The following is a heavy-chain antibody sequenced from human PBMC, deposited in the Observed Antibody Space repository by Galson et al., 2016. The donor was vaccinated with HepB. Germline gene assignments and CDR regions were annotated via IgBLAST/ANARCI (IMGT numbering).Heavy chain of an antibody. CDR3: AKEKDNYGFYGFDY. CDR2: IVGNGDKT. Sequence: SLRLSCAASGFTFSSYAMSWVRQAPGKGLEWVSAIVGNGDKTYHADSVKGRVTISRDNSKITLYLQMNSLRAEDTAVYYCAKEKDNYGFYGFDYWGQGTLVTVSS. CDR1: GFTFSSYA. J-gene: IGHJ4*02. V-gene: IGHV3-23*01. D-gene: IGHD5-18*01.